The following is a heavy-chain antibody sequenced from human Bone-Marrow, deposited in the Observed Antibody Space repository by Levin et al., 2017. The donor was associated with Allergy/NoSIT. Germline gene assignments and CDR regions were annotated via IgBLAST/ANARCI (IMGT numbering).Heavy chain of an antibody. CDR3: SRDLLGADDY. CDR1: GFTFSRYW. D-gene: IGHD4-17*01. V-gene: IGHV3-74*01. J-gene: IGHJ4*02. Sequence: LSLTCAASGFTFSRYWMHWVRQAPGKGLEWVSRTNEDENVKNYADSVKGRFTISRDNVKNTLYLQMNSLRAEDTAVYYCSRDLLGADDYWGQGTLVTVSS. CDR2: TNEDENVK.